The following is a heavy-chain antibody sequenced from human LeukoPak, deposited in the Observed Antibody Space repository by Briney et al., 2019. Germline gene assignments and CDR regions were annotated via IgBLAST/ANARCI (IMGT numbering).Heavy chain of an antibody. Sequence: SDTLSLTCTVSGYSISSGYYWGWIRQPPGKGLEWFGSRHHSGSTNYNPSLKSRVTISVDTSKNQFSLKLSSVTAADTAVYYCARGPGRDGYNLGYWGQGTLVTVSS. J-gene: IGHJ4*02. CDR1: GYSISSGYY. CDR2: RHHSGST. CDR3: ARGPGRDGYNLGY. D-gene: IGHD5-24*01. V-gene: IGHV4-38-2*02.